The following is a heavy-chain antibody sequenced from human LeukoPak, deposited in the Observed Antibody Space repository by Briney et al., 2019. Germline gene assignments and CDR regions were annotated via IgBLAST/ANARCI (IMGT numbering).Heavy chain of an antibody. CDR1: GGSVSSGSYY. CDR3: ATRDDYGDYIGY. V-gene: IGHV4-61*01. J-gene: IGHJ4*02. Sequence: PSETLSLTCTVSGGSVSSGSYYWSWIWQPPGKGLEWIGYIYYSGSTNYNPSLKSRVTISVDTSKNQFSLKLSSVTAADTAVYYCATRDDYGDYIGYWGQGTLVTVSS. D-gene: IGHD4-17*01. CDR2: IYYSGST.